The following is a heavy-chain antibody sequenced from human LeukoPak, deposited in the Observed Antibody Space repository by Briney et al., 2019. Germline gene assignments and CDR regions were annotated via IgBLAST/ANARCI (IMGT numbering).Heavy chain of an antibody. Sequence: SETLSLTCTVSGGSIGSSSYYWGWIRQPPGKGLEWIGSIYYSGSTYYNPSLKSRVTISVDTSKNQFSLKLSSVTAADTAVYYCARTYYYGSGSYYSLYYYYYYMDVWGKGTTVTVSS. J-gene: IGHJ6*03. D-gene: IGHD3-10*01. CDR2: IYYSGST. CDR1: GGSIGSSSYY. CDR3: ARTYYYGSGSYYSLYYYYYYMDV. V-gene: IGHV4-39*07.